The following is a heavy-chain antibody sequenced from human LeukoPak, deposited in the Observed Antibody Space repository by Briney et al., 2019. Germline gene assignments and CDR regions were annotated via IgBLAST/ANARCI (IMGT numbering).Heavy chain of an antibody. J-gene: IGHJ3*02. CDR3: ARGGPSTYYYDSSSLDI. Sequence: KSSETLSLTCTVSGGSISSYYWGWIRQPPGKGLEWIGSIYYSGSTYYNPSLKSRVTISVDTSKNQFSLKLSSVTAADTAVYYCARGGPSTYYYDSSSLDIWGQGTVVTVSS. CDR1: GGSISSYY. D-gene: IGHD3-22*01. CDR2: IYYSGST. V-gene: IGHV4-39*07.